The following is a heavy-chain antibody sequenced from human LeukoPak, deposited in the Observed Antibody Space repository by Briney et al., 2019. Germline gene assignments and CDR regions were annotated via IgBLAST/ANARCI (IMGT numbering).Heavy chain of an antibody. CDR1: GGPISSYY. D-gene: IGHD6-13*01. CDR3: ARELAAVTWYYFDY. V-gene: IGHV4-4*07. Sequence: SETLSLTCTVSGGPISSYYWSWIRQPAGKGLEWIGRIYTSGSTNYNPSLKSRVTISVDKSKNQFSLKLSSVTAADTAVYYCARELAAVTWYYFDYWGQGTLVTVSS. CDR2: IYTSGST. J-gene: IGHJ4*02.